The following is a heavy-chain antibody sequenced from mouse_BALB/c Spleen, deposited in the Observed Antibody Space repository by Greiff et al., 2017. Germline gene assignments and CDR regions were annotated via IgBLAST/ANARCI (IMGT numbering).Heavy chain of an antibody. D-gene: IGHD3-3*01. CDR3: AREGDSWFAY. CDR2: INPDSSTI. V-gene: IGHV4-1*02. J-gene: IGHJ3*01. Sequence: EVKLEESGGGLVQPGGSLKLSCAASGFDFSRYWMSWVRQAPGKGLEWIGEINPDSSTINYTPSLKDKFIISRDNAKNTLYLQMSKVRSEDTALYYCAREGDSWFAYWGQGTLVTVSA. CDR1: GFDFSRYW.